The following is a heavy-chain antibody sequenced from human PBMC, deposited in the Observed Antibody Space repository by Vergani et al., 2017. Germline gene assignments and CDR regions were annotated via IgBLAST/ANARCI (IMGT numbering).Heavy chain of an antibody. CDR1: GFTFSTYA. Sequence: EVQLLESGGGLVQPGGSLRLSCAASGFTFSTYAMTWVRQAPGKGLEWVSAITGSGGSTYYADSVKVRFTISRDKSKNTLYLQMNSLRAEDTAVYYCAKAYSSDWYYFDYWGQGTLVTVSS. J-gene: IGHJ4*02. V-gene: IGHV3-23*01. CDR2: ITGSGGST. D-gene: IGHD6-19*01. CDR3: AKAYSSDWYYFDY.